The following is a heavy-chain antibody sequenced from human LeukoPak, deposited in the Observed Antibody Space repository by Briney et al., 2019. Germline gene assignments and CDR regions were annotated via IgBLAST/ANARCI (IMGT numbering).Heavy chain of an antibody. CDR3: ARTSGGWTFDI. D-gene: IGHD6-19*01. CDR1: GFTFSNYA. Sequence: PGRSLRLSCAASGFTFSNYAMHWVRQAPGKGLEWVELISYDGSNKYYADCVKGRFTISRDNSKNTVYLQMNGLRAEDTAVYYCARTSGGWTFDIWGQGTMVTVSS. CDR2: ISYDGSNK. J-gene: IGHJ3*02. V-gene: IGHV3-30*04.